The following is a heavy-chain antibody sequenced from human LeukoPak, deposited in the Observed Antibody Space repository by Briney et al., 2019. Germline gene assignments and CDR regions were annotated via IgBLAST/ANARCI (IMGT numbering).Heavy chain of an antibody. Sequence: SETLSLTCTVSGGSISSYYWSWIRQPPGKGLEWIGYIYYSGSTNYNPSLKSRVTISVDTSKNQFSLKLSSVTAADTAVYYCAREGRHYGSGSYYRAHAFDPWGQGTLVTVSS. D-gene: IGHD3-10*01. J-gene: IGHJ5*02. CDR3: AREGRHYGSGSYYRAHAFDP. V-gene: IGHV4-59*12. CDR1: GGSISSYY. CDR2: IYYSGST.